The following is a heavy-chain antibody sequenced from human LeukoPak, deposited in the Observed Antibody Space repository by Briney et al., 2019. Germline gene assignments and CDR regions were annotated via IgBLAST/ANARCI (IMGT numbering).Heavy chain of an antibody. J-gene: IGHJ6*01. V-gene: IGHV3-23*01. CDR3: AKMKGHPLPKYYMDV. CDR1: GFTFSAYA. D-gene: IGHD1-26*01. Sequence: PGGSLRLSCTASGFTFSAYAMMWVRQAPGKGPEWVSAIRGGGGSAFYADSVKGRFTISRDNSKNTLYLEMNSLRAEDTAIYYCAKMKGHPLPKYYMDVWGQGTTVTVSS. CDR2: IRGGGGSA.